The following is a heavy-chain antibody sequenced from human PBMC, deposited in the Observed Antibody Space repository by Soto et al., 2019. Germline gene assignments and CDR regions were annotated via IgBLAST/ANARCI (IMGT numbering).Heavy chain of an antibody. Sequence: QVQLVESGGGVVQPGRSLRLSCAASGFTFSSYAMHWVRQAPGKGLEWVAVISYDRSNKYYADSVKGRFTISRDNSKNTLYLQRNSLRAEDTAVYYCARESSSFDYYYGMDVWGQGTTVTVSS. D-gene: IGHD6-6*01. CDR3: ARESSSFDYYYGMDV. CDR2: ISYDRSNK. CDR1: GFTFSSYA. J-gene: IGHJ6*02. V-gene: IGHV3-30-3*01.